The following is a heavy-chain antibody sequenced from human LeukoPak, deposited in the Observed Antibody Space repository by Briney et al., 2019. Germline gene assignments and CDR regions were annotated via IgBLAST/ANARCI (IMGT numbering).Heavy chain of an antibody. CDR3: AVAATPVLNPSAEYFQH. Sequence: ASVKVSCKASGYTFTSYAISWVRQAPGQGLEWMGRIIPILGIANYAQKFQGRVTITADKSTSTAYMELSSLRSEDTAVYYCAVAATPVLNPSAEYFQHWGQGTLVTVSP. J-gene: IGHJ1*01. CDR1: GYTFTSYA. V-gene: IGHV1-69*04. CDR2: IIPILGIA. D-gene: IGHD2-15*01.